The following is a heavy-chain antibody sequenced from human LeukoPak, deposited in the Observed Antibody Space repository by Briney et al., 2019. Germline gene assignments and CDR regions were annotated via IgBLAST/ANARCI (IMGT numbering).Heavy chain of an antibody. CDR2: ISSGGSNI. V-gene: IGHV3-30-3*01. Sequence: GGSLRLSCAASGFTFSSYVMHWVRQAPGKGLEWVAIISSGGSNIYYADSVKGRFTISRDNSKNTLYLEMNSLRAEDTAVYYCARSLSGSFYDASDSWGRGSLVTVSS. CDR1: GFTFSSYV. D-gene: IGHD3-10*01. J-gene: IGHJ4*02. CDR3: ARSLSGSFYDASDS.